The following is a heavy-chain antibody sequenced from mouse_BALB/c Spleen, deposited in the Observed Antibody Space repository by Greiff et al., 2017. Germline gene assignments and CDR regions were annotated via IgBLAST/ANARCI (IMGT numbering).Heavy chain of an antibody. V-gene: IGHV2-2*02. Sequence: QVQLKESGPGLVAPSQSLSITCTVSGFSLTGYGVNWVRQPPGKGLEWLGVIWSGGSTDYNAAFISRLSISKDNSKSQVFFKMNSLQANDTAIYYCARMGPQAWFAYWGQGTLVTVSA. CDR3: ARMGPQAWFAY. J-gene: IGHJ3*01. CDR2: IWSGGST. CDR1: GFSLTGYG.